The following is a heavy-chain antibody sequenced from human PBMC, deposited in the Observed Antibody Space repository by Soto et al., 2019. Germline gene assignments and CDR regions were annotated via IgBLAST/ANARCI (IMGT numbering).Heavy chain of an antibody. D-gene: IGHD6-13*01. CDR2: MNPNSGNT. CDR3: AGPIAALSDAFDS. Sequence: ASVKVSCKASGYTFTSYDINWVRQATGQGLEWMGWMNPNSGNTGYAQKFQGRVTMTRNTSTSTAHMELSSLRSEDTAVYYCAGPIAALSDAFDSWGQGTLVTVSS. V-gene: IGHV1-8*01. CDR1: GYTFTSYD. J-gene: IGHJ3*02.